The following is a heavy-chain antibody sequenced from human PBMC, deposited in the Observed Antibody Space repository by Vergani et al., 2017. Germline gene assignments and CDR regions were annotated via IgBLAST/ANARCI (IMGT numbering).Heavy chain of an antibody. V-gene: IGHV3-23*01. Sequence: EVQLLQSGGGVIQPGGSVRLSCAASGFTFSACPMPLVRQAPGKGLEWVSAISARYPSTYYADSVKGRFNISRDNSKNMLYLQMNSLRAEDTAVYYCARLSYDTTPDLQGGYDCWGQGNLVSVSS. CDR3: ARLSYDTTPDLQGGYDC. CDR2: ISARYPST. D-gene: IGHD3-22*01. J-gene: IGHJ4*02. CDR1: GFTFSACP.